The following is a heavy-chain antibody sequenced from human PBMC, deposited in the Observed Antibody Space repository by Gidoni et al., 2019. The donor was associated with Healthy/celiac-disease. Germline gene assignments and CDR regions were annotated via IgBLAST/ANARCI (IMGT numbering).Heavy chain of an antibody. CDR3: ARVLPNYYDSSGYKGPFDY. V-gene: IGHV3-7*03. CDR2: IKQDGSEK. J-gene: IGHJ4*02. Sequence: EVLLVESGRGLFQPGGSLRLSGSASGCTFSSYWMSWVRQAPGKGLEWVANIKQDGSEKYYVDSVKGRFTISRENAKNSLYLQMNSLRAEDTAVYYCARVLPNYYDSSGYKGPFDYWGQGTLVTVSS. D-gene: IGHD3-22*01. CDR1: GCTFSSYW.